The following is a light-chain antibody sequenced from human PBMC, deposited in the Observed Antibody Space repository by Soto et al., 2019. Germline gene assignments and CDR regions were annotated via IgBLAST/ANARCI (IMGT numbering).Light chain of an antibody. J-gene: IGKJ1*01. CDR1: QSLVYSDGRTY. Sequence: DAVVTQSPLSLPVTLGQPASISCRSSQSLVYSDGRTYLNWFQQRPGQSPRRLIYQVSKRDSGVPDRFSGSGSGTDFTLKISRVEAEDVGIYYCMQGTYWPLTFGQGTRVEIE. CDR2: QVS. CDR3: MQGTYWPLT. V-gene: IGKV2-30*01.